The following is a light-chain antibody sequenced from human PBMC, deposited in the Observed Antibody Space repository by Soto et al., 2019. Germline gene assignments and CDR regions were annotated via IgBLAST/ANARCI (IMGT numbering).Light chain of an antibody. V-gene: IGKV1-39*01. J-gene: IGKJ1*01. CDR1: QTINTY. CDR3: QQSFSTPRT. CDR2: AAS. Sequence: DIQMTQSPSSLSASVGDRVTISCRASQTINTYVNWYLQKPGKAPKLLIYAASSLHSGVPSRFSGSGSGTYFTLTISSLQPEDFATYYCQQSFSTPRTFRQGTKVEIK.